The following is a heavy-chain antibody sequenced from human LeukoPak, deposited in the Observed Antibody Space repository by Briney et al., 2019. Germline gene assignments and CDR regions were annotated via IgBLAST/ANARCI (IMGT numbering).Heavy chain of an antibody. D-gene: IGHD5-18*01. CDR2: ISSSSSYI. CDR1: GFTFSSYS. J-gene: IGHJ4*02. V-gene: IGHV3-21*04. CDR3: AKRVDTAMDPGVFDY. Sequence: GGSLRLSCAASGFTFSSYSMNWVRQAPGKGLEWVSCISSSSSYIYYADSVKGRFTISRDNSKNTLYLQMNSLSAEDTAVYYCAKRVDTAMDPGVFDYWGQGTLVTVSS.